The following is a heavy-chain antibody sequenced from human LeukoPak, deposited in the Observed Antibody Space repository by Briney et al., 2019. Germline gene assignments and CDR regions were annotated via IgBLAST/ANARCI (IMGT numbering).Heavy chain of an antibody. CDR3: APTPLPMVRQDY. J-gene: IGHJ4*02. D-gene: IGHD3-10*01. Sequence: GGSLRLSCAASGFTFSSYSMNWVRQAPGKGLEWVSSISSSSSYIYYADSVKGRFTISRDNAKNSLYLQINSLRAEDTAVYYCAPTPLPMVRQDYWGQGTLVTVSS. V-gene: IGHV3-21*01. CDR2: ISSSSSYI. CDR1: GFTFSSYS.